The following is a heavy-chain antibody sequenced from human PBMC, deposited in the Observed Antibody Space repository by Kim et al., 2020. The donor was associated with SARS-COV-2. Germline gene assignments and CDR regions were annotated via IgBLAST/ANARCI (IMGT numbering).Heavy chain of an antibody. V-gene: IGHV3-30*18. Sequence: GGSLRLSCAASGFTFSPYGMHWVRQAPGKGLEGVAVISNDGNVKEYGDSVKGRFSISGDNSKNTLNLQMTSLRVEDTAVFSCAKGGSWSGWTWGKGTLVT. CDR1: GFTFSPYG. D-gene: IGHD2-15*01. J-gene: IGHJ5*02. CDR2: ISNDGNVK. CDR3: AKGGSWSGWT.